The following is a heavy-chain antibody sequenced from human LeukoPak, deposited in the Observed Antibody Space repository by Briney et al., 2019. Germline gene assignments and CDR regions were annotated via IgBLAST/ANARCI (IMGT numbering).Heavy chain of an antibody. CDR1: GFTFSSYG. D-gene: IGHD2-15*01. CDR2: IRYDGSNK. Sequence: GGSLRLSCAASGFTFSSYGMHWVRQAPGKGLEWVAFIRYDGSNKYYADSVKGRFTISRDNSKNTLYLQMNSLRAEDTAVYYCAKGRGRSLKLYYFDYWGQGTLVTVSS. J-gene: IGHJ4*02. CDR3: AKGRGRSLKLYYFDY. V-gene: IGHV3-30*02.